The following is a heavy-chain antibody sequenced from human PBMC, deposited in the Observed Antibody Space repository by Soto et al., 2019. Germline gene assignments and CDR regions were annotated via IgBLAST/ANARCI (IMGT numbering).Heavy chain of an antibody. V-gene: IGHV3-64*01. Sequence: EVQLVESGGGLVQPGVSLRLSCAASGFTFSSYAMHWVRQAPGKGLEYVSAISSNGGSTYYANSVKGRFTISRDNSKNTLYLEMGSLRAEDMAVYYCARDNCSGGSCYVDYWGEGTLVTDST. D-gene: IGHD2-15*01. CDR2: ISSNGGST. J-gene: IGHJ4*02. CDR1: GFTFSSYA. CDR3: ARDNCSGGSCYVDY.